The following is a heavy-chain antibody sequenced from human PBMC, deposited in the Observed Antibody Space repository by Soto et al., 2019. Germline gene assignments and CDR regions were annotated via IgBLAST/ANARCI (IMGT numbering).Heavy chain of an antibody. D-gene: IGHD3-9*01. CDR2: ISWDDEK. V-gene: IGHV2-5*02. J-gene: IGHJ4*02. CDR3: AHSDFEWLEAFHY. CDR1: GFSLSSTGVG. Sequence: QITLQASGPMLVKPSQTLTLTCTFSGFSLSSTGVGVGWFRQPPGKALEWLAIISWDDEKRYSPSLRSRLTITKDTSNDQVVLTVTNMVPLDNARYYCAHSDFEWLEAFHYWCQGALVTVSS.